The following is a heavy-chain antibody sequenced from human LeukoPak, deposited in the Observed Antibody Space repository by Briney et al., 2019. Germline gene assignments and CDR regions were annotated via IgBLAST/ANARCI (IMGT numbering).Heavy chain of an antibody. Sequence: PGGSLRLSCAASGFTFSSYGMHWVRQAPGKGLEWVAVIWYDGSNKYYADSVKGRFTISRDNSKSTLYLQMNSLRAEDTAVYYCAKPASEWSLGDPNWFDPWGQGTLVTVSS. V-gene: IGHV3-33*06. J-gene: IGHJ5*02. D-gene: IGHD3-16*01. CDR3: AKPASEWSLGDPNWFDP. CDR1: GFTFSSYG. CDR2: IWYDGSNK.